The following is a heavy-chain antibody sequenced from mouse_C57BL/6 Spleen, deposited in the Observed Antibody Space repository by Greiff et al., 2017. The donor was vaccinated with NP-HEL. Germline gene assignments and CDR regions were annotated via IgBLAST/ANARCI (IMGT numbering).Heavy chain of an antibody. J-gene: IGHJ2*01. CDR2: ISSGSSTI. CDR1: GFTFSDYG. D-gene: IGHD2-10*02. V-gene: IGHV5-17*01. Sequence: EVKVVESGGGLVKPGGSLKLSCAASGFTFSDYGMHWVRQAPEKGLEWVAYISSGSSTIYYADTVKGRFTISRDNAKNTLFLQMTSLRSEDTAMYYCARPSKGGNYFDYWGQGTTLTVSS. CDR3: ARPSKGGNYFDY.